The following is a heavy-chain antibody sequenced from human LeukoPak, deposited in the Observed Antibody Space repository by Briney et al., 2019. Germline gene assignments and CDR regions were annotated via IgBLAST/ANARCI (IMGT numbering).Heavy chain of an antibody. V-gene: IGHV3-30*04. CDR1: GFTFSNYA. D-gene: IGHD2-21*02. CDR2: ISYDGSNK. Sequence: PGGSLRLSCAASGFTFSNYAMHWARQAPGKGLEWVAVISYDGSNKYYADSVKGRFTISRDNSKNTLYLQMNSLRAEDTAVYYCAAAYCGGDCRKSSFDYWGQGTLVTVSS. J-gene: IGHJ4*02. CDR3: AAAYCGGDCRKSSFDY.